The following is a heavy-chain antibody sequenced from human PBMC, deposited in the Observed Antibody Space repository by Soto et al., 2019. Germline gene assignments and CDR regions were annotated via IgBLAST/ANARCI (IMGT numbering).Heavy chain of an antibody. Sequence: GASVKVSCKASGYTFTSYAMHWVRQAPGQRLEWMGWINAGNGNTKYSQKFQGRVTITRDTSASTAYMELSSLRSEDTAVYYCGRDRYCSGGSCSHLDYWGQGTLVTVSS. V-gene: IGHV1-3*01. D-gene: IGHD2-15*01. CDR3: GRDRYCSGGSCSHLDY. J-gene: IGHJ4*02. CDR2: INAGNGNT. CDR1: GYTFTSYA.